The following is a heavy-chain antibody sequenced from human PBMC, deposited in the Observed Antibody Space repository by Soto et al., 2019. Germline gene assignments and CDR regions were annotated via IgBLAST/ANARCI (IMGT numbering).Heavy chain of an antibody. D-gene: IGHD2-15*01. J-gene: IGHJ6*03. CDR3: ASRGYCSGGSCLQNYYYYYMDV. CDR2: IYYSGST. Sequence: SETLSLTCTVSGGSISSSIYYWGWIRQPPGKGLEWIGSIYYSGSTYYNPSLKSRVTISVDTSKNQFSLKLSSVTAADTAVYYCASRGYCSGGSCLQNYYYYYMDVWGKGTTVTVSS. CDR1: GGSISSSIYY. V-gene: IGHV4-39*01.